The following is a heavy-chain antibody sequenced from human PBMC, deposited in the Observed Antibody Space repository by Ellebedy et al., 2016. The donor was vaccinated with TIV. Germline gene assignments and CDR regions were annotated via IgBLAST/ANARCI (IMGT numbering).Heavy chain of an antibody. CDR1: GHTFTTYG. CDR3: ATREWQDPMDV. CDR2: INTGNGNT. J-gene: IGHJ6*02. Sequence: ASVKVSXXASGHTFTTYGIHWVRQAPGQGLEWMGWINTGNGNTKYSQRLQGRLIISTDTSASAAYMELSNLVSEDTAVYYCATREWQDPMDVWGQGTTVTVSS. D-gene: IGHD3-3*01. V-gene: IGHV1-3*04.